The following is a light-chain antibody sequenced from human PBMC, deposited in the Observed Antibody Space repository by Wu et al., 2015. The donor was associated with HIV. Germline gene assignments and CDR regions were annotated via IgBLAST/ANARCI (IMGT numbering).Light chain of an antibody. CDR2: GAS. V-gene: IGKV3-20*01. J-gene: IGKJ2*01. CDR3: QQFGSSSYT. CDR1: QNVDSSY. Sequence: EIVLTQSPDTLSLSPGERATLSCRASQNVDSSYFAWYQHKPGQAPRLLIYGASNRATGIPDRFSGSGSGTDFTLTISRLEPEDFAVYYCQQFGSSSYTFVQGTKLEIK.